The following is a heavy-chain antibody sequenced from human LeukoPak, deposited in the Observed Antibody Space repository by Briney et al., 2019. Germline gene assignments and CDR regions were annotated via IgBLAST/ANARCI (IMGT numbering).Heavy chain of an antibody. D-gene: IGHD6-13*01. J-gene: IGHJ4*02. CDR1: GYTFTDYY. CDR2: INPNSGGT. CDR3: ARDQGSLTRSWYTGY. Sequence: GASVKVSCKAPGYTFTDYYIHWVRQAPGQGLEWMGRINPNSGGTNYAQRFQGRVTVTRGTSITTAYMDLSSLTPDDTAVYFCARDQGSLTRSWYTGYWGQGTQVTVSS. V-gene: IGHV1-2*06.